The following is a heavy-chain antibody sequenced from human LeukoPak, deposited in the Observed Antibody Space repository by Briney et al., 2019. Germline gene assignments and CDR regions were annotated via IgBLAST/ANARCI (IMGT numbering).Heavy chain of an antibody. D-gene: IGHD2-21*02. CDR3: AKTRGDNFFDY. Sequence: GGSLRLYCAAAGFTFSNYAMNWVRQAPGKGLEWVSSIRGFDSITFYADSVKGRFTISRDISRNTLYLQMNSLRAEDTAVYHCAKTRGDNFFDYWGQGTLATVSS. J-gene: IGHJ4*02. CDR2: IRGFDSIT. CDR1: GFTFSNYA. V-gene: IGHV3-23*01.